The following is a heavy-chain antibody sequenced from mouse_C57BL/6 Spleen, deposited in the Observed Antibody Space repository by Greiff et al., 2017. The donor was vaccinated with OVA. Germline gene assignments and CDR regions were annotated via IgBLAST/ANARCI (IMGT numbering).Heavy chain of an antibody. CDR1: GYTFTSYW. CDR2: IDPSDSYT. Sequence: QVQLQQPGAELVMPGASVKLSCKASGYTFTSYWMHWVKQRPGQGLEWIGEIDPSDSYTNYNQKFKGKSTLTVDKSSSTAYMQLSSLTSEDSAVYYCARGYGSSPECFDYWGQGTTLTVSS. V-gene: IGHV1-69*01. CDR3: ARGYGSSPECFDY. D-gene: IGHD1-1*01. J-gene: IGHJ2*01.